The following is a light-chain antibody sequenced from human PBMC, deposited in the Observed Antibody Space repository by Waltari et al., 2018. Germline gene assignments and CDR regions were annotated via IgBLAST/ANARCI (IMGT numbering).Light chain of an antibody. CDR2: DNN. J-gene: IGLJ2*01. Sequence: QSVLTQPPSVSAAPGQKVTISCSGSSPNIGNNYVSWYQQLPGTAPKLLIYDNNKRPSGIPDRVSGSKSGTSATLGITGLQTGDEADYYCGTWDSSLSAVVFGGGTKLTVL. V-gene: IGLV1-51*01. CDR1: SPNIGNNY. CDR3: GTWDSSLSAVV.